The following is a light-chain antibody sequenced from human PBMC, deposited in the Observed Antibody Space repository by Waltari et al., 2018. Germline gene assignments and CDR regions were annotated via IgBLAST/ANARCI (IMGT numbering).Light chain of an antibody. CDR1: ASNIGGNL. CDR3: ASWDDSLNGHGV. V-gene: IGLV1-44*01. Sequence: QSVLTQTPSASGTPGQRVPISCSGSASNIGGNLVNWYQQLPGTAPKLLIYRSVLRPSGVPDRFSGSKSGTSASLAISGLQAEDEADYFCASWDDSLNGHGVFGGGTKVTVL. CDR2: RSV. J-gene: IGLJ3*02.